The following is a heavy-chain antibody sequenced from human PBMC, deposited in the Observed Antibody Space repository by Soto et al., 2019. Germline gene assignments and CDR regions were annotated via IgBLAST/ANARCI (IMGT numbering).Heavy chain of an antibody. CDR3: GRLRMYTFGTYYRFIDY. Sequence: SETLSLTFTVSGCPINNHYWSWIRQSPGSVLEYIGYIFYNGSTNYNPSLKILVSISVDSSKSQFSLRLSSVSAADTAVYYCGRLRMYTFGTYYRFIDYWGQGTLVS. V-gene: IGHV4-59*11. D-gene: IGHD3-10*01. CDR2: IFYNGST. J-gene: IGHJ4*02. CDR1: GCPINNHY.